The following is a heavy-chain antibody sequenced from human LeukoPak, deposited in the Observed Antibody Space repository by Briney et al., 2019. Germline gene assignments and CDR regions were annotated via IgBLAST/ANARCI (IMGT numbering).Heavy chain of an antibody. CDR2: IYYSGST. V-gene: IGHV4-31*03. D-gene: IGHD3-9*01. Sequence: SETLSLSCTVSGVSISSGGYYWGWIRQQAGKDLEWVGYIYYSGSTYYNPSLKRRVTISLDTSKNQFSLKQSTGTAAETTVDYYGRGQAHYDILTGEFGRYDYWGQGTLVTVSS. CDR1: GVSISSGGYY. J-gene: IGHJ4*02. CDR3: GRGQAHYDILTGEFGRYDY.